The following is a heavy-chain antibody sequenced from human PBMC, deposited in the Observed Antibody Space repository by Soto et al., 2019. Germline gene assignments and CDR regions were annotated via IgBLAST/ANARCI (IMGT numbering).Heavy chain of an antibody. CDR2: INYSGTT. CDR3: ATIGSDRGFDY. J-gene: IGHJ4*02. CDR1: GGSISSGGYY. Sequence: PSETLSLTCTVSGGSISSGGYYWSWIRQHPGKGLEWIGYINYSGTTYYNPSLKSRVTVSVDTSKNQFSLKLSSVTAADTAVYYCATIGSDRGFDYWGQGTLVTVSS. V-gene: IGHV4-31*03. D-gene: IGHD1-26*01.